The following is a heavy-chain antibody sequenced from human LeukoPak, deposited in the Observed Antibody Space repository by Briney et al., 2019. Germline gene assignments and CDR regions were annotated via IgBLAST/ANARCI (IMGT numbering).Heavy chain of an antibody. Sequence: SETLSLTCTASGGSINSYYWNWIRQPAGKGLEWIGRIYTSGSTNYSPSLKSRVTMSVDTSKNQFSLKLSSVTAADTAVYYCARHSGYLFYNWFDPWGQGTPVTVSS. J-gene: IGHJ5*02. D-gene: IGHD5-12*01. CDR3: ARHSGYLFYNWFDP. V-gene: IGHV4-4*07. CDR1: GGSINSYY. CDR2: IYTSGST.